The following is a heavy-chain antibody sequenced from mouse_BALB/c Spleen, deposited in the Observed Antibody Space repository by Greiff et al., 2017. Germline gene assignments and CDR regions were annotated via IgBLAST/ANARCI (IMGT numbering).Heavy chain of an antibody. CDR3: ARRGYGNYWYFDV. V-gene: IGHV1-7*01. Sequence: QVQLQQSGAELAKPGASVKMSCKASGYTFTSYWMHWVKQRPGQGLEWIGYINPSTGYTEHNQKFKDKATLTADKSSSTAYMQLSSLTSEDSAVYYCARRGYGNYWYFDVWGAGTTVTVSS. CDR2: INPSTGYT. CDR1: GYTFTSYW. D-gene: IGHD2-10*02. J-gene: IGHJ1*01.